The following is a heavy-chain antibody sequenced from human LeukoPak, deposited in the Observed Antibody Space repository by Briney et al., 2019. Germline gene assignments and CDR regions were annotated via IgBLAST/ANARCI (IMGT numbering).Heavy chain of an antibody. Sequence: GASVTVSCKASGYTFTVYYMHWVRQAPGQGLEWMGWINPNSGGTNYAQKFQGRVTMTRDTSISTAYMELSRLRSDDTAVYYCARRGYSYGYESAVYYYNMDVWGKGTTVTISS. D-gene: IGHD5-18*01. J-gene: IGHJ6*03. CDR3: ARRGYSYGYESAVYYYNMDV. V-gene: IGHV1-2*02. CDR1: GYTFTVYY. CDR2: INPNSGGT.